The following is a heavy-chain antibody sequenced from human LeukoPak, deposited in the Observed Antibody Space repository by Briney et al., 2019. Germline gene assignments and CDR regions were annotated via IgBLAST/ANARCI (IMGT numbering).Heavy chain of an antibody. Sequence: GGSLRLSCAASRFTFSSYAMNWVRQAPGKGLVWVSAISGSGGSTDYADPVKGRFTISRDNSKNTLSLQMDSLRAEDTAVYYCAKPLISGSYYGAFDIWGQGTMVTVSS. D-gene: IGHD1-26*01. V-gene: IGHV3-23*01. CDR2: ISGSGGST. J-gene: IGHJ3*02. CDR1: RFTFSSYA. CDR3: AKPLISGSYYGAFDI.